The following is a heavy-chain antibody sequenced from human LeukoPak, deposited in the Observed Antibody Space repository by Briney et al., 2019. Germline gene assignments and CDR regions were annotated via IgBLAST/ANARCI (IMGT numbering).Heavy chain of an antibody. J-gene: IGHJ5*02. CDR3: AKTGTYSSSWPNWFDP. CDR2: ISGGGGST. V-gene: IGHV3-23*01. D-gene: IGHD6-13*01. CDR1: GFTFSSYA. Sequence: PGGSLRLSCAASGFTFSSYAMSWVRQAPGKGLEWVSAISGGGGSTYYADSVKGRFTISRDNSKNTLYLQMNSLRAEDTAVYYCAKTGTYSSSWPNWFDPWGQGTLVTVSS.